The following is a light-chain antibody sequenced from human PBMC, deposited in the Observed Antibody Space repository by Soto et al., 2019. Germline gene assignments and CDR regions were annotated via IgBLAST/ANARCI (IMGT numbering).Light chain of an antibody. CDR1: SSEVVGYNY. V-gene: IGLV2-14*01. Sequence: QSALTQPASVSGSPGQSITISCTGTSSEVVGYNYVSWYQQHPGKAPKLMIYDVSNRPSGVSNRFSGSKSGNTASLTISGLQAEDEADYYCSSYASSSTPYYVFGTGTKVTVL. J-gene: IGLJ1*01. CDR3: SSYASSSTPYYV. CDR2: DVS.